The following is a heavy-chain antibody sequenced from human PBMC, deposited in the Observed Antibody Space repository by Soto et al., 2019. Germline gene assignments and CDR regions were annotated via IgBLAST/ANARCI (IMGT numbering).Heavy chain of an antibody. D-gene: IGHD6-13*01. CDR3: ARDNGIAGSFDP. J-gene: IGHJ5*02. CDR2: ISISSRTI. V-gene: IGHV3-48*02. CDR1: GSTFRSYS. Sequence: GSLRLSCAASGSTFRSYSMNWVRQAPGKGLEWVSYISISSRTIYYADSVKGRFTISRDDAKNSLYLQMNSLRDEDTSVYYCARDNGIAGSFDPWGQGTLVTVSS.